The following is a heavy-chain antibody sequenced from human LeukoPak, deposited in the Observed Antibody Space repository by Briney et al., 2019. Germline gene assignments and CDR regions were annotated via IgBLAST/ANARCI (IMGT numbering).Heavy chain of an antibody. CDR2: IYTSGST. Sequence: PSETLSLTCTVSGGSISSGSYYWSWIRQPAGKGLEWIGRIYTSGSTNYNPSLKSRVTMSVDTSKNQFSLKLSSVTAADTAVYYCARDPRSGWYYFDYWGQGTLVTVSS. CDR3: ARDPRSGWYYFDY. D-gene: IGHD6-19*01. CDR1: GGSISSGSYY. J-gene: IGHJ4*02. V-gene: IGHV4-61*02.